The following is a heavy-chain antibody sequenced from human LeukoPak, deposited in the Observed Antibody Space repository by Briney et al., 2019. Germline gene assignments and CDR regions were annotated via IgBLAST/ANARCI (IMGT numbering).Heavy chain of an antibody. V-gene: IGHV3-21*01. CDR1: GFTFSSYN. CDR3: ARDVPDPHIAVAASQGYLYMDV. CDR2: ISSNYSHR. Sequence: GETLTLTCTASGFTFSSYNKYWGRQPPPQGPELVSFISSNYSHRYYADSVKGPFTISRDNAKTSLYLQMNSLRAEDTAVFYCARDVPDPHIAVAASQGYLYMDVWGRGTTFTVSS. D-gene: IGHD6-19*01. J-gene: IGHJ6*03.